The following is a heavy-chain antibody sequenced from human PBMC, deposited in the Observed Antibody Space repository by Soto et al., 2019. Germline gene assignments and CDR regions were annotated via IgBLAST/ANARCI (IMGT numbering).Heavy chain of an antibody. CDR2: INHSGST. V-gene: IGHV4-34*01. Sequence: QVQLQQWGAGLLEPSETLSLTCAVYGGSFSGYYWSWIRQPPGKGLEWIGEINHSGSTNYNPSLKSPVTISVDTSKNQFSLKLSSVTAADTAVYYCARGLGYSYGYYYYGMDVWGQGTTVTVSS. CDR3: ARGLGYSYGYYYYGMDV. J-gene: IGHJ6*02. D-gene: IGHD5-18*01. CDR1: GGSFSGYY.